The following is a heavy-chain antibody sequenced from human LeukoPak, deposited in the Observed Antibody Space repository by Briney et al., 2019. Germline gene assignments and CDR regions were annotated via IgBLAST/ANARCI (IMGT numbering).Heavy chain of an antibody. J-gene: IGHJ6*02. CDR3: ARLASSSWPLYYYYGMDA. V-gene: IGHV1-8*01. CDR2: MNPNNGNT. CDR1: GYTFTSYD. Sequence: ASVKVSCKASGYTFTSYDINWVRQATGQGLEWMGWMNPNNGNTGYAQKFQGRVTMTRSTSISTAYMELSSLRSEDTAVYYCARLASSSWPLYYYYGMDAWGQGTTVTVSS. D-gene: IGHD6-13*01.